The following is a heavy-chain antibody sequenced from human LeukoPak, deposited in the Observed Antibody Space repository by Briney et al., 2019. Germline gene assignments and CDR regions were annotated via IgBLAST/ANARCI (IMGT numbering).Heavy chain of an antibody. J-gene: IGHJ4*02. V-gene: IGHV3-74*01. Sequence: PGGSLRLSCAASGFTFSGYWMHWVRQSPGKGVVWASRINSDGSSTSYADSVKGRFTISRDNAKNTLYLQMNSLRAEDTAVYYCARDGVVVPAATLDYWGQGTLVTVSS. CDR2: INSDGSST. CDR1: GFTFSGYW. D-gene: IGHD2-2*01. CDR3: ARDGVVVPAATLDY.